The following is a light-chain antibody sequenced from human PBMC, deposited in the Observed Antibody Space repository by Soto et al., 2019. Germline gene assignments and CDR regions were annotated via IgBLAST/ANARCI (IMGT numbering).Light chain of an antibody. CDR3: QQYNSYPIT. CDR2: KAS. CDR1: QSISTW. Sequence: DIQMTQSPSTLSASVGDRVTITCRASQSISTWLAWYQQKPGKAPKFLIDKASSLESGVPSRFSGSGSGTEFTLTISSLQPDDFATYYCQQYNSYPITFGGGTKVEPK. J-gene: IGKJ4*01. V-gene: IGKV1-5*03.